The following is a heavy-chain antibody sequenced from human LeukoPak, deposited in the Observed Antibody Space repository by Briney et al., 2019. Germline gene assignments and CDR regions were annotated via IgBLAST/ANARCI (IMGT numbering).Heavy chain of an antibody. V-gene: IGHV1-69*13. J-gene: IGHJ4*02. Sequence: ASVKVSCKASGGTFSSYAISWVRQAPGQGLEWMGGIIPIFGTANYAQKFQGRVTITADESTSTAYMELSSLRSEDTAVYYCARDARDYGDHYFDYWGQGTLVTVSS. CDR2: IIPIFGTA. CDR3: ARDARDYGDHYFDY. CDR1: GGTFSSYA. D-gene: IGHD4-17*01.